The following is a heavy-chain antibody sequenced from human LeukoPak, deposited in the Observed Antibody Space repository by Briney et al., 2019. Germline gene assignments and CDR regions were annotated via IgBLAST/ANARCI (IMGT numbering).Heavy chain of an antibody. D-gene: IGHD4-17*01. V-gene: IGHV4-38-2*02. CDR2: IYHSGST. Sequence: PSETLFLTCTVSGYSINSGYYWGWIRQPPGKGLEWIGSIYHSGSTYYNPSLKSRVTISVDTSKNQFSLKLSSVTAADTAVYYCAREGTVTTYYFDYWGQGTLVTVSP. CDR3: AREGTVTTYYFDY. J-gene: IGHJ4*02. CDR1: GYSINSGYY.